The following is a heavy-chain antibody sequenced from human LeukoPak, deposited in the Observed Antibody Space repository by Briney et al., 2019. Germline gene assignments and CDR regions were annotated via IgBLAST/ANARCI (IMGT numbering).Heavy chain of an antibody. V-gene: IGHV2-5*01. CDR2: IYWNDDK. CDR1: GFSLSTSGVG. J-gene: IGHJ4*02. CDR3: ARTVRRDGYKQVDY. D-gene: IGHD5-24*01. Sequence: SGPTLVKPTQTLTLTCTFSGFSLSTSGVGVGWIRQPPGKALEWLALIYWNDDKRYSPSLKSRLTITKDTSKNQVVLTMTNMDPVEKATYYCARTVRRDGYKQVDYWGQGTLVTVSS.